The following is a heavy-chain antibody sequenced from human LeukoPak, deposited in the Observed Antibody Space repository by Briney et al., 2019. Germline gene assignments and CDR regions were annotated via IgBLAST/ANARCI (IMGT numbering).Heavy chain of an antibody. J-gene: IGHJ6*03. D-gene: IGHD3-10*01. Sequence: SETLSLTCTVSGCSISSGYYWGWIRQPPGKGLEWIGSIYHSGSTYYNPSLKSRVTISVDTSKNQFSLKLSSVTAADTAVYYCASNTGSGSYYSPYYYMDVWGKGTTVTVSS. CDR2: IYHSGST. V-gene: IGHV4-38-2*02. CDR1: GCSISSGYY. CDR3: ASNTGSGSYYSPYYYMDV.